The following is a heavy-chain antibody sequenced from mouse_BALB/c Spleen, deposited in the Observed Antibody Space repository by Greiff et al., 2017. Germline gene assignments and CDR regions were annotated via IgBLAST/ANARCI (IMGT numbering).Heavy chain of an antibody. CDR2: IYPGNSDT. D-gene: IGHD2-2*01. Sequence: EVQLQQSGTVLARPGASVKMSCKASGYTFTSYWMHWVKQRPGQGLEWIGAIYPGNSDTSYNQKFKGKAKLTAVTSTSTAYMELSSLTNEDSAVYYCTRSYGYDWDWYFDVWGAGTTVTVSS. J-gene: IGHJ1*01. V-gene: IGHV1-5*01. CDR1: GYTFTSYW. CDR3: TRSYGYDWDWYFDV.